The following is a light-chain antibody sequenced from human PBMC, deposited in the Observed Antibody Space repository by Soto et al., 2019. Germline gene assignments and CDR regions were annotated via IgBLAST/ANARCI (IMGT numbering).Light chain of an antibody. V-gene: IGKV3-20*01. CDR3: QQYDSYPWT. Sequence: EIVLTQSPGTLSLSPGERATLSCRATQSVSSNYLAWYQQKPGQAPRLLIYGASSRATGIPDRFSGSGSGTDFTLTISRLEPEDFAVYYCQQYDSYPWTFGQGTKVEIK. CDR1: QSVSSNY. CDR2: GAS. J-gene: IGKJ1*01.